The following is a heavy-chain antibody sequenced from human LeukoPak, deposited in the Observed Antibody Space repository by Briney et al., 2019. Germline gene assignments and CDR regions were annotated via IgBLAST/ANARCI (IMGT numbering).Heavy chain of an antibody. V-gene: IGHV3-66*02. CDR3: VNLPGGGQ. D-gene: IGHD7-27*01. CDR1: GLTVSSSH. CDR2: IKSGSNT. Sequence: GGSLRLSCAASGLTVSSSHMTWIRQAPRKGLEWVSIIKSGSNTDYADSVKGRFAISRDNSKNTVCLQMNSLRIEDTAVYYCVNLPGGGQWGQGTLVTVSS. J-gene: IGHJ4*02.